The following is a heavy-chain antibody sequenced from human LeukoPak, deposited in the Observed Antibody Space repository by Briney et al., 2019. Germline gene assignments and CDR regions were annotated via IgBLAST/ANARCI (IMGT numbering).Heavy chain of an antibody. CDR3: AREEARDGSTGYYFDY. CDR2: INPRYGST. Sequence: ASVKVSCKASGYTFSNYHIHWVRQAPGQGIEWMGIINPRYGSTTYAQKFQGRVTMTRDMSTSTVYMELISLRSEDTAVYYCAREEARDGSTGYYFDYWGQGTLLTVSS. V-gene: IGHV1-46*01. J-gene: IGHJ4*02. D-gene: IGHD5-24*01. CDR1: GYTFSNYH.